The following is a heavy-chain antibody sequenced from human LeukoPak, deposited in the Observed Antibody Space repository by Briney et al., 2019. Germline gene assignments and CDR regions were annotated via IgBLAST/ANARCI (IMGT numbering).Heavy chain of an antibody. CDR3: ARATDDSSGYYFVTLYYMDV. CDR1: GYTFTGYY. V-gene: IGHV1-2*02. J-gene: IGHJ6*03. CDR2: INPNSGGT. D-gene: IGHD3-22*01. Sequence: ASVKVSCKASGYTFTGYYMHWVRQAPGQGLEWMGWINPNSGGTNYAQKFQGRVTMTRDTSISTAYMELSRLRSDDTAVYYCARATDDSSGYYFVTLYYMDVWGKGTTVTISS.